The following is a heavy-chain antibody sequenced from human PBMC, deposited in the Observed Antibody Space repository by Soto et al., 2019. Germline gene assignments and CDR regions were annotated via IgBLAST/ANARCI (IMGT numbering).Heavy chain of an antibody. CDR1: GFTFSSYG. D-gene: IGHD6-19*01. CDR3: AKEPTSSSGWYWGYYYYGMDV. V-gene: IGHV3-30*18. J-gene: IGHJ6*02. CDR2: ISYDGSNK. Sequence: GGSLRLSCAASGFTFSSYGMHWVRQAPGKGLEWVAVISYDGSNKYYADSVKGRFTISRDNSKNTLYPQMNSLRAEDTAVYYCAKEPTSSSGWYWGYYYYGMDVWGQGTTVTVSS.